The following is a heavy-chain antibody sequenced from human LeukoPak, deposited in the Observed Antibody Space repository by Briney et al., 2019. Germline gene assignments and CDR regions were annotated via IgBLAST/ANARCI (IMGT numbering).Heavy chain of an antibody. J-gene: IGHJ4*02. V-gene: IGHV4-34*01. CDR2: INHSSNS. Sequence: PAETLSLTCAVSGGSFSAYYWSWIRQSPGKALKGIGEINHSSNSKYNPSPKSRVTISLDTSKDQFSLKVGSVTAADTAVYYCARDAGATAGPEYYFDYWGRGTLVTVSS. D-gene: IGHD6-13*01. CDR1: GGSFSAYY. CDR3: ARDAGATAGPEYYFDY.